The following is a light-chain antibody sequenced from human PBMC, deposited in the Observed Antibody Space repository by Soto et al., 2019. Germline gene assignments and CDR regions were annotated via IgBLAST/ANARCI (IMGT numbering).Light chain of an antibody. V-gene: IGKV3-15*01. Sequence: IVLTQSPATLSLSAGERATLSCRSSQSISGKLAWSQNRPGQAPRLLLYDASTRATGIPARFSGSGSGTALTLNISSLQSEDFALYYCQQYNNWPPWTFGQGTKVDIK. CDR1: QSISGK. CDR2: DAS. CDR3: QQYNNWPPWT. J-gene: IGKJ1*01.